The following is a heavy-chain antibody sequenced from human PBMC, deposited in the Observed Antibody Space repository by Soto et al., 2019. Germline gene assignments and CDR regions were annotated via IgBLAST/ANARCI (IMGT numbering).Heavy chain of an antibody. CDR3: ARRTSMIRGVGMDV. V-gene: IGHV1-2*02. CDR2: IHPNSSGT. J-gene: IGHJ6*02. D-gene: IGHD3-10*01. CDR1: GYIFTGYY. Sequence: QVQLVQSGAEVKKPGASVKVSCKASGYIFTGYYLHWVRQAPGQGLDWMGWIHPNSSGTNYAQKFQGRVTMTRDTSISTAYMELSRLSSDDTDIYDCARRTSMIRGVGMDVWGQGTTVTVSS.